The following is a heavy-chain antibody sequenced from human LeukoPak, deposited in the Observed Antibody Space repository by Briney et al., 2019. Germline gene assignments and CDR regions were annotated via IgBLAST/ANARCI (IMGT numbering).Heavy chain of an antibody. CDR2: ISYDGSNA. D-gene: IGHD1-26*01. CDR1: GFSFGGYG. CDR3: AKDPYSGTYTIDH. V-gene: IGHV3-30*18. Sequence: GGSLRLSCAASGFSFGGYGMHWVRQAPGKGLEWVAVISYDGSNAYYADSVKGRFTISRDNSKNTLYLQMNSPRAEDTAVYYCAKDPYSGTYTIDHWGQGTPVTVSS. J-gene: IGHJ4*02.